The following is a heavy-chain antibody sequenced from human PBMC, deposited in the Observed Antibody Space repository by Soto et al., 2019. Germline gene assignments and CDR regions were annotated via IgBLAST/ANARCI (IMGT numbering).Heavy chain of an antibody. CDR2: IYYSGST. D-gene: IGHD5-12*01. CDR3: ARKDGYNYQTPLFDY. CDR1: GGSISSGDYY. V-gene: IGHV4-30-4*01. J-gene: IGHJ4*02. Sequence: QVQLQESGPGLVKPSQTQSLTCTVSGGSISSGDYYWSWIRQPPGKGLEWIGYIYYSGSTYYNPSLKSRVTISVDTSKNQFSLKLSSVTAAHTAVYYCARKDGYNYQTPLFDYWGQGTLVTVSS.